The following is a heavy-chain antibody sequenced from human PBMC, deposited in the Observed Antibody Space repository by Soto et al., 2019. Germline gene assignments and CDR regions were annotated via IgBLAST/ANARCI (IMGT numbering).Heavy chain of an antibody. J-gene: IGHJ4*02. Sequence: GASVKVSCKASGYTFTSYCMHWVRQAPGQGLEWMGIINPSGGSTSYAQKFQGRVTMTRDTSTSTVYMELSSLRSEDTAVYYCARPYYDSSGYYSYFDYWGQGTLVTVSS. V-gene: IGHV1-46*01. CDR1: GYTFTSYC. CDR3: ARPYYDSSGYYSYFDY. CDR2: INPSGGST. D-gene: IGHD3-22*01.